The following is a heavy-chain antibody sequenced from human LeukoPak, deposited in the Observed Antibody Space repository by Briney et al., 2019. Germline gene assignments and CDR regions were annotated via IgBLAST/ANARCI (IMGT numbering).Heavy chain of an antibody. CDR1: GGSFSGYY. V-gene: IGHV4-59*10. CDR3: ATPAMITFGGVIDAFDI. CDR2: IYTSGST. Sequence: SETLSLTCAVYGGSFSGYYWSWIRQPAGKGLEWIGRIYTSGSTNYNPSLKSRVTMSVDTSKNQFSLKLSSVTAADTAVYYCATPAMITFGGVIDAFDIWGQGTMVTVSS. J-gene: IGHJ3*02. D-gene: IGHD3-16*01.